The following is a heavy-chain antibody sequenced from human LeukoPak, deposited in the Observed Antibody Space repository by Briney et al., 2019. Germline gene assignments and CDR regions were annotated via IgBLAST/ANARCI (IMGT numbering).Heavy chain of an antibody. CDR1: GFTFSSYG. CDR3: ARDVEVGGKNPYWSFDL. CDR2: ISTSGETT. D-gene: IGHD4-23*01. V-gene: IGHV3-48*01. J-gene: IGHJ2*01. Sequence: PGGSLRLACAASGFTFSSYGFNWVRQAPGKGLEWISYISTSGETTYYGDSVRGRFTISRDSGVQSVYLQMNSLRAEDMAMYYCARDVEVGGKNPYWSFDLWGRGTLVTVSS.